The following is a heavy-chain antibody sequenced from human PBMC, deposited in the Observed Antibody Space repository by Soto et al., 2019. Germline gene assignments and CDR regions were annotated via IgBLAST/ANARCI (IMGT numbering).Heavy chain of an antibody. J-gene: IGHJ6*02. CDR2: IYPYGSET. D-gene: IGHD3-10*01. CDR3: ARISPSYPYFYYGMDV. CDR1: GYSFVTRW. Sequence: GESLKISCEGSGYSFVTRWIGWVRQMPGKGLEWIGIIYPYGSETTYSPAFQGHVTISADKSTNTAYLQWSSLKASDTAIYYCARISPSYPYFYYGMDVWGQGTTVTVSS. V-gene: IGHV5-51*01.